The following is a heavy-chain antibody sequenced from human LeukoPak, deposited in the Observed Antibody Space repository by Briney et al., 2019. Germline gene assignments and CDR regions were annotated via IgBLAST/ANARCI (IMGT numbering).Heavy chain of an antibody. Sequence: GASVKVSCKASEYTFTGYYIHWVRQAPGQGLEWMGWIDPNTGDSNYVQKFQGRVTMTRDTSISTAYMELSRLRSDDTALYYCARIGISARGTNFHHWGQGTLVTVSS. D-gene: IGHD6-13*01. V-gene: IGHV1-2*02. CDR1: EYTFTGYY. CDR2: IDPNTGDS. CDR3: ARIGISARGTNFHH. J-gene: IGHJ1*01.